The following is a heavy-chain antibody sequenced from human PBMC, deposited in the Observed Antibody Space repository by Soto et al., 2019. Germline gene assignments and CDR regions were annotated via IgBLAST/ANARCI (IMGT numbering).Heavy chain of an antibody. CDR3: ARDYYDSSGYQLGRNDAFDI. CDR2: IYYSGST. CDR1: GCSISSGGYY. J-gene: IGHJ3*02. D-gene: IGHD3-22*01. Sequence: PSETLSLTCTVSGCSISSGGYYWSWIRQHPGKGLEWIGYIYYSGSTYYNPSLKSRVTISVDTSKNQFSLKLSSVTAADTAVYYCARDYYDSSGYQLGRNDAFDIWGQGTMVTVSS. V-gene: IGHV4-31*03.